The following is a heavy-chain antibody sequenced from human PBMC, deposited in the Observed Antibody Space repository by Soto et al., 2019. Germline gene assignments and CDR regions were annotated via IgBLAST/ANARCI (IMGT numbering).Heavy chain of an antibody. Sequence: GGSLRLSCAASGFTFSGSAMHWVRQASGKGLEWVGRIRSKANSYTKAYAASVKDRFTISRDDSKNTAYLQMNSLKTEDTTVYYCTRHYSSPTTDENFDYWGQGTLVTVSS. D-gene: IGHD6-13*01. V-gene: IGHV3-73*01. CDR1: GFTFSGSA. J-gene: IGHJ4*02. CDR3: TRHYSSPTTDENFDY. CDR2: IRSKANSYTK.